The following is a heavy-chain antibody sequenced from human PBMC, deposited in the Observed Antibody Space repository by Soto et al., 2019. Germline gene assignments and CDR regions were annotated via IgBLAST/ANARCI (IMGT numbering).Heavy chain of an antibody. Sequence: GGSLRLSCVGSGLTVSYYAMDWVRQAPGKGPEWVSLLGDSDDTAYYTDSVQGRFTMSRDKSKNTLYLQMSSLRAEDTAIYYCVREGSGWSSRGSFDFWGRGTMVTVSS. V-gene: IGHV3-23*01. CDR1: GLTVSYYA. D-gene: IGHD6-19*01. CDR2: LGDSDDTA. CDR3: VREGSGWSSRGSFDF. J-gene: IGHJ3*01.